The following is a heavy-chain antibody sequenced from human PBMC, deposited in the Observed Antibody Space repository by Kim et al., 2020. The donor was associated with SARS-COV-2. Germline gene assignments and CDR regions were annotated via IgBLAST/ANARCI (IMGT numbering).Heavy chain of an antibody. V-gene: IGHV3-21*01. D-gene: IGHD3-9*01. CDR2: ISSSSSYI. CDR3: ARLMRDYDILTGYGPNDAFDI. J-gene: IGHJ3*02. Sequence: GGSLRLSCAASGFTFSSYSMNWVRQAPGKGLEWVSSISSSSSYIYYADSVKGRFTISRDNAKNSLYLQMNSLRAEDTAVYYCARLMRDYDILTGYGPNDAFDIWGQGTMVTVSS. CDR1: GFTFSSYS.